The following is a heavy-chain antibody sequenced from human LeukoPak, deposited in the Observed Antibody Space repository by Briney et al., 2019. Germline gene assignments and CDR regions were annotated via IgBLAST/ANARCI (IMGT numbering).Heavy chain of an antibody. Sequence: PSETLSLTCTVSGGSISSSSYYWGWIRQPPGKGLEWIGSIYYSGSTYYNPSLKSRVTISVDTSKNQFSLKLSSVTAADTAVYYCARVVVVGPYNFDYWGQGTLVTVSS. D-gene: IGHD2-15*01. CDR2: IYYSGST. V-gene: IGHV4-39*07. J-gene: IGHJ4*02. CDR3: ARVVVVGPYNFDY. CDR1: GGSISSSSYY.